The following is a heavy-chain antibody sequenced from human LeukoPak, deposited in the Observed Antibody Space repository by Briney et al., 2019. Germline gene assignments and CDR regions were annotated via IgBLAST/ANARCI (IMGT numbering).Heavy chain of an antibody. D-gene: IGHD6-13*01. CDR3: ARGKYCSSWYSFDP. Sequence: ASVKVSCKASGGTFSSYAISWVRQGPGQGLEWMGGIIPIFGTANYAQKFQGRVTITTDESTSTAYMELSSLRSEDTAVYYCARGKYCSSWYSFDPWGQGTLVTVSS. J-gene: IGHJ5*02. CDR1: GGTFSSYA. CDR2: IIPIFGTA. V-gene: IGHV1-69*05.